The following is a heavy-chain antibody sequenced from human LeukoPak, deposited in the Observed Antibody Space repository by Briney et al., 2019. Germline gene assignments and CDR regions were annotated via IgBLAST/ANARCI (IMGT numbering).Heavy chain of an antibody. Sequence: PGRSLRLSCAASGFTFSSYGMHWVRQAPGKGLEWVANINEDGSEKYYVDSVKGRFTISRDNTKNSLYLQMNSLRAEDTAVYYCATTTHFDYWGQGILVTVSS. CDR1: GFTFSSYG. CDR3: ATTTHFDY. CDR2: INEDGSEK. D-gene: IGHD1-26*01. J-gene: IGHJ4*02. V-gene: IGHV3-7*01.